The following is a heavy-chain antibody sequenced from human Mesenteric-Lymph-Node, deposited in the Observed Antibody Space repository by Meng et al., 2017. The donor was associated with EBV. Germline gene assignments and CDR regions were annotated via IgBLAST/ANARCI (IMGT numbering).Heavy chain of an antibody. CDR3: ARLTDY. CDR1: GFTFSSHS. Sequence: VALVGGGGRLVQPWGSLRLSFAASGFTFSSHSMSWVRQAPGKGLEWVSAITGNGGNTYYADSVKGRFTISRDNSKNTVYLQMNSLRAEDTAVYYCARLTDYWGQGTLVTVSS. D-gene: IGHD3-9*01. CDR2: ITGNGGNT. V-gene: IGHV3-23*04. J-gene: IGHJ4*02.